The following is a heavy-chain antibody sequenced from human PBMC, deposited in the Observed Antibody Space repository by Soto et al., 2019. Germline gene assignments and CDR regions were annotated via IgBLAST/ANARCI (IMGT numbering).Heavy chain of an antibody. J-gene: IGHJ4*02. D-gene: IGHD6-19*01. CDR1: GFTFSTYW. Sequence: EVQLVESGGGLVQPGGSLRLSCAASGFTFSTYWMHWVRQVPGEGLVWVSRINTDASYTTYADSVKGRFTISRDNAKNTLYLQMNSLRVEDTGVYYWARAQWPHTFDYWGPGTLVTVSS. V-gene: IGHV3-74*01. CDR2: INTDASYT. CDR3: ARAQWPHTFDY.